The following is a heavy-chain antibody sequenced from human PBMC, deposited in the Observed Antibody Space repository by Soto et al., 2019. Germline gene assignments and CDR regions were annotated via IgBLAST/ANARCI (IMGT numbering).Heavy chain of an antibody. Sequence: GGSLRLSCAASGFTFSDYYMSWIRHAPGKGLEWVSYISPSSSYTNYAVSVKGRFTISRDNAKNSVYLQMNSLRAEDTAVYYCARNHIAASGTSAYDIWGQGTMVTVSS. J-gene: IGHJ3*02. CDR1: GFTFSDYY. CDR2: ISPSSSYT. V-gene: IGHV3-11*06. D-gene: IGHD6-13*01. CDR3: ARNHIAASGTSAYDI.